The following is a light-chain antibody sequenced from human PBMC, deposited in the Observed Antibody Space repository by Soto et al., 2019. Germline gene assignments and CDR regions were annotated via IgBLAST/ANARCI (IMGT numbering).Light chain of an antibody. J-gene: IGKJ1*01. CDR1: QSVGTY. CDR2: DAS. V-gene: IGKV3-11*01. Sequence: ENVLTQSPGTLSLSPGERATLSCRASQSVGTYLAWYQHKPGQAPRLLIFDASKRATGIPARFSGSGSGTDFTLTISSRQPDDFATYYCQHYNSYSEAFGQGTKVELK. CDR3: QHYNSYSEA.